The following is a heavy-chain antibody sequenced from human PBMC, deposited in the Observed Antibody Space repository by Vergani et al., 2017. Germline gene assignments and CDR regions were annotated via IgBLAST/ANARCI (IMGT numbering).Heavy chain of an antibody. CDR2: IYYSGST. CDR3: ARVGYDYVWGSYRSYYFDY. J-gene: IGHJ4*02. D-gene: IGHD3-16*02. CDR1: GGSISSYY. Sequence: QVQLQESGPGLVKPSETLSLTCTVSGGSISSYYWSWIRQPPGKGLEWIVYIYYSGSTNYNPSLKSRVTISVDTSKNQFSLKLSSVTAADTAVYYCARVGYDYVWGSYRSYYFDYWGQGTLVTVSS. V-gene: IGHV4-59*01.